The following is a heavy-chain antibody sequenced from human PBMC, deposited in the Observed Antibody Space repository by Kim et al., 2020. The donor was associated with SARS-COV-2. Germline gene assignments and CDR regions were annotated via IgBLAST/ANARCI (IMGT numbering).Heavy chain of an antibody. D-gene: IGHD3-10*01. J-gene: IGHJ4*02. CDR3: AREGRGEFDY. V-gene: IGHV1-69*04. CDR2: IIPILGIA. CDR1: GGTFSSYA. Sequence: SVKVSCKASGGTFSSYAISWVRQAPGQGLEWMGRIIPILGIANYAQKFQGRVTITADKSTSTAYMELSSLRSEDTAVYYCAREGRGEFDYWGQGTLVTVYS.